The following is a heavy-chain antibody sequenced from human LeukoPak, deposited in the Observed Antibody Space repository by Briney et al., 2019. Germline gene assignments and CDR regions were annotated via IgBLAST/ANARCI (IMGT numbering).Heavy chain of an antibody. CDR1: GYTFTGYY. V-gene: IGHV1-2*02. CDR2: INPNSGGT. CDR3: AAWDSSGYYYANP. J-gene: IGHJ5*02. D-gene: IGHD3-22*01. Sequence: ASVKVSCKASGYTFTGYYMHWVRQAPGQGIEWMGWINPNSGGTNYAQKFQGRVTMTRDTSISTAYMELSRLRSDDTAVYYCAAWDSSGYYYANPWGQGTLVTVSS.